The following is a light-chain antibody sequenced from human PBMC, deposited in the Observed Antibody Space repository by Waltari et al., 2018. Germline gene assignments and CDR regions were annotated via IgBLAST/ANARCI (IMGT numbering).Light chain of an antibody. Sequence: SSKLTQDPAVSVALGQTVKITCQGDSLRRFYASWYQQRPGQAPILVLYGQDNRPSGIRERFSGSTSGNTASLTITGAQADDEADYYCHSRDTSSTRVFGGGTRLTV. CDR3: HSRDTSSTRV. V-gene: IGLV3-19*01. CDR2: GQD. J-gene: IGLJ2*01. CDR1: SLRRFY.